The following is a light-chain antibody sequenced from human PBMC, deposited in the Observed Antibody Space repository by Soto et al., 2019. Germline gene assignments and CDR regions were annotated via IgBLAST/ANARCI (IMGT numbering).Light chain of an antibody. J-gene: IGLJ1*01. CDR1: SSDVGGYDY. CDR3: SSYTGSSTFV. Sequence: QSVLTQPASVSGSPGQSITISCTGTSSDVGGYDYVSRYQQLPGKAPKLLIYDVNNRPSGVSHRFSGSKSGNTASLTISGLQAEDEADYYCSSYTGSSTFVFGTGTKLTVL. V-gene: IGLV2-14*01. CDR2: DVN.